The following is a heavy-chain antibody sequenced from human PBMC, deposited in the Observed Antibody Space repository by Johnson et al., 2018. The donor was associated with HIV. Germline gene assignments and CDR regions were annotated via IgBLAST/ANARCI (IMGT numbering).Heavy chain of an antibody. CDR1: GFTFSTYW. D-gene: IGHD1-26*01. Sequence: VQLVESGGGLVQPGGSLRLSCAASGFTFSTYWMHWVRQPPGKGLVWVSRINSDGSGTTYADSVKGRFTISRDNAKNTLYLQINSLRAEDTAVYYCATFGGGSFHAFDIWGQGTMVTVSS. CDR3: ATFGGGSFHAFDI. CDR2: INSDGSGT. J-gene: IGHJ3*02. V-gene: IGHV3-74*03.